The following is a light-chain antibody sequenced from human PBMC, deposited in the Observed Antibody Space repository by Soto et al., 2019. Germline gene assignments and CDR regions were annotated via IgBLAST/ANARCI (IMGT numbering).Light chain of an antibody. J-gene: IGKJ1*01. CDR3: QQYKSWPPERT. CDR2: GAS. CDR1: QSVSSN. Sequence: EIVMTQSPATLSVSPGERATLSCRASQSVSSNLAWYQQKPGQAPRLLIYGASTRATGIPARFSGSGSGTEFTLTISSLQSEDFAVYYCQQYKSWPPERTFDQGTKVEIK. V-gene: IGKV3-15*01.